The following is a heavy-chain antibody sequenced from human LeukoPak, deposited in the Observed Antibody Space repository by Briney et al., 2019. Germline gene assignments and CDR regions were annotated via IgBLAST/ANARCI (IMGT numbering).Heavy chain of an antibody. CDR1: GFTFSSYW. Sequence: GGSLRLSCTASGFTFSSYWMNWVRQAPGKGLEWVANIKQDGSEKYYVDSVKGRFTISRDNAKKSLYLQMNSLRAEDTAVYYCARGREQWLVRGNEEGMADTFDIWGQGTMVTVSS. V-gene: IGHV3-7*04. CDR2: IKQDGSEK. D-gene: IGHD6-19*01. J-gene: IGHJ3*02. CDR3: ARGREQWLVRGNEEGMADTFDI.